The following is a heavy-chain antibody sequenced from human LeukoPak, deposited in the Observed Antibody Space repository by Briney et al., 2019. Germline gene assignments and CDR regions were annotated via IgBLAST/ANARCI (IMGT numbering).Heavy chain of an antibody. D-gene: IGHD6-6*01. J-gene: IGHJ3*02. V-gene: IGHV1-3*01. CDR2: INGGNGNT. CDR1: GYTFTSYG. Sequence: ASVKVSCKTSGYTFTSYGMHWVRQAPGQSLEWMGWINGGNGNTKYSEKFQGRVTIIRDTSASTACMELSSLRSEDTAVYYCARVGGIAARPKGRGAFDIWGQGTMVTVSS. CDR3: ARVGGIAARPKGRGAFDI.